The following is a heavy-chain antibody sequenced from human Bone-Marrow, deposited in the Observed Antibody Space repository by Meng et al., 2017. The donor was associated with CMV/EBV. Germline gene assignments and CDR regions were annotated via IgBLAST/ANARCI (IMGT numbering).Heavy chain of an antibody. D-gene: IGHD2-21*01. Sequence: FSGYYWSWIRQPPGKGLEWIGEINHSGSTNYNPSLKSRVTISVDTSKNQFPLKLSSVTAADTAVYYCARAPRLAYCGGDCYGNWFDPWGQGTLVTVSS. V-gene: IGHV4-34*01. J-gene: IGHJ5*02. CDR2: INHSGST. CDR1: FSGYY. CDR3: ARAPRLAYCGGDCYGNWFDP.